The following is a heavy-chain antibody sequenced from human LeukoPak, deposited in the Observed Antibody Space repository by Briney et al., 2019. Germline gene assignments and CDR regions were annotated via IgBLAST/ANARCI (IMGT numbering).Heavy chain of an antibody. CDR3: AKVSSGGYDYGLDY. CDR1: GFIFSSYV. D-gene: IGHD5-12*01. Sequence: GRSLRLSCAASGFIFSSYVMHWVRQAPGKGLEWVAVISYDENNKYYTDSMKGRFTISRDNSKNTLYLQMNSLRAEDTAVYYCAKVSSGGYDYGLDYWGQGTLVTVSS. V-gene: IGHV3-30*18. J-gene: IGHJ4*02. CDR2: ISYDENNK.